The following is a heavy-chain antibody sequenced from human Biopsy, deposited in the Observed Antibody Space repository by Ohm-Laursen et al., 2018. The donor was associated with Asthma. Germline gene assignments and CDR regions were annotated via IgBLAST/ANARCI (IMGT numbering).Heavy chain of an antibody. CDR2: IKSVFGTT. CDR1: GGTFNTYV. D-gene: IGHD2-2*01. Sequence: SSENVSCKPLGGTFNTYVIGWARQAPGQGLEWKGGIKSVFGTTTYPQKFQDRVTITADDSTSTVYMELCSLRSEDTAVYYCARKAGSCISRTCYSLDFWGQGTLVTVSS. J-gene: IGHJ4*02. CDR3: ARKAGSCISRTCYSLDF. V-gene: IGHV1-69*01.